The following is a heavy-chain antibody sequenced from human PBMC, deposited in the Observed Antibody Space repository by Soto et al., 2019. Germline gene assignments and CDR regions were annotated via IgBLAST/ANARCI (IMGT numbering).Heavy chain of an antibody. V-gene: IGHV4-30-4*01. CDR1: GGSISSGDYN. CDR3: ARRRAAGPGWFDP. Sequence: SETLSLTCTVSGGSISSGDYNWSWIRQPPGKGLEWIGYIYYSGSTYYNPSLKSRVTISVDTSKNQFSLKLSSVTAADTAVYYCARRRAAGPGWFDPWGQGTLVTVSS. J-gene: IGHJ5*02. D-gene: IGHD6-13*01. CDR2: IYYSGST.